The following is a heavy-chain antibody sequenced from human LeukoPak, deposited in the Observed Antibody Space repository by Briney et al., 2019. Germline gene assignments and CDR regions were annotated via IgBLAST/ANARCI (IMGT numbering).Heavy chain of an antibody. CDR3: ARGRVDYYDISGYYWDS. CDR1: GGSFSGYY. V-gene: IGHV4-34*01. CDR2: INHSGST. D-gene: IGHD3-22*01. J-gene: IGHJ4*02. Sequence: TSETLSLTCAVYGGSFSGYYWSWIRQPPGKGLEWIGEINHSGSTNYNPSLKSRVTLSVDTSKNQFSLKLSSVTAADTAVYYCARGRVDYYDISGYYWDSWGQGTLVTVSS.